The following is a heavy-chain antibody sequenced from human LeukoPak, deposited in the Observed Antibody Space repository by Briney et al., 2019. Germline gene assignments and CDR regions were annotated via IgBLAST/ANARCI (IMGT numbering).Heavy chain of an antibody. CDR2: INTNTGNP. CDR3: ARETYYDVWSGHPTPAYYYDIYV. D-gene: IGHD3-3*01. CDR1: GYTFTSYA. Sequence: ASVKVSCKASGYTFTSYAMNWVRQAPGQGLEWMGWINTNTGNPTYAQGFTGRFVFSLDISVSTAYLQISSLKAEDTAVYYCARETYYDVWSGHPTPAYYYDIYVWGKGTTVTVSS. J-gene: IGHJ6*03. V-gene: IGHV7-4-1*02.